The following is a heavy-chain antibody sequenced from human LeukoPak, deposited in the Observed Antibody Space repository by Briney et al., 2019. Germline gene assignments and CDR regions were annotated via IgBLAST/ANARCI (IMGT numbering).Heavy chain of an antibody. V-gene: IGHV1-8*01. D-gene: IGHD3-10*01. Sequence: ASVKVSCKASGYIFTSYDINWVRQATGQGLEWMGWMNPNSGNTGYAQKFQGRVTMTRNTSISTAYMELSSLRSEDTAVYYCARGFHYYGSGSYYPDYWGQGTLVTVSS. J-gene: IGHJ4*02. CDR2: MNPNSGNT. CDR1: GYIFTSYD. CDR3: ARGFHYYGSGSYYPDY.